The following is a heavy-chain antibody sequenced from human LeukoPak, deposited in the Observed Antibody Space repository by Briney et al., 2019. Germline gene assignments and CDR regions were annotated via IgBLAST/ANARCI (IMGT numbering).Heavy chain of an antibody. CDR1: GFTFSSYG. Sequence: GGSLRLSCAGSGFTFSSYGMHWVRQAPGKGLEWVAFIRYDGSNKYYADSVKGRFTISRDNSKNTLYLQMNSLRAEDTAVYYCAKDMYSSGWFFDYWGQGTLVTVSS. V-gene: IGHV3-30*02. J-gene: IGHJ4*02. CDR3: AKDMYSSGWFFDY. D-gene: IGHD6-19*01. CDR2: IRYDGSNK.